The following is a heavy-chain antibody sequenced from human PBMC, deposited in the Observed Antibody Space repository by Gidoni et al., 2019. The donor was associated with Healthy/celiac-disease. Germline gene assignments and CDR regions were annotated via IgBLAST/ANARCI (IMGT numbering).Heavy chain of an antibody. J-gene: IGHJ5*02. Sequence: EVQLVESGGGLVQPGGSLRLSCAASGFTFSTYWMSWVRQAPGKGLEWVANIKQDGSEKYYVDSVKGRFTISRDNAKNSLYLQLNSLRAEDTAVYYCARVAMGITIFGVANWFDPWGQGTLVTVSS. D-gene: IGHD3-3*01. CDR2: IKQDGSEK. CDR3: ARVAMGITIFGVANWFDP. CDR1: GFTFSTYW. V-gene: IGHV3-7*01.